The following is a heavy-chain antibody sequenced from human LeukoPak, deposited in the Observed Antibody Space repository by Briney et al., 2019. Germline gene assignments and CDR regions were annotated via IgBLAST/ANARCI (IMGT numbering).Heavy chain of an antibody. Sequence: SGGSLRLSCAASGFTFSSYSLNWVRQAPGKGLEWVSSIRFTGSYIYYADSVKGRFTISRDDAKNLLSLQMISLRVEDTAVYYWFVNITPKTRGGPISPSHEPPEKIFFSRKIPAGGGGHG. CDR1: GFTFSSYS. CDR2: IRFTGSYI. J-gene: IGHJ6*01. CDR3: FVNITPKTRGGPISPSHEPPEKIFFSRKIPAGG. V-gene: IGHV3-21*01. D-gene: IGHD3-10*01.